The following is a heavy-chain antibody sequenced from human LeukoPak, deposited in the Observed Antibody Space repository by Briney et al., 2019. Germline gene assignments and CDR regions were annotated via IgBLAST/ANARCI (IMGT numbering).Heavy chain of an antibody. D-gene: IGHD6-13*01. CDR2: IYYSGAT. Sequence: SETLSLTCTVSGDSMSHYYWNWIRQPPGKGLEWIGYIYYSGATNYNPSLKSRVTISVDTSKNQFSLKLSSVTAADTAVYYCARGVYIAAAQYGFWGQGTLVTVSS. CDR3: ARGVYIAAAQYGF. CDR1: GDSMSHYY. V-gene: IGHV4-59*01. J-gene: IGHJ4*02.